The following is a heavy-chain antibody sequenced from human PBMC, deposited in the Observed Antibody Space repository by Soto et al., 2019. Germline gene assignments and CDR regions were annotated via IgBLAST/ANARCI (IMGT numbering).Heavy chain of an antibody. D-gene: IGHD2-15*01. V-gene: IGHV1-46*01. CDR2: INTGDGTT. Sequence: VQLVQSGAEVQKPGASVKVSCTASGYIFTDYYMHWVRQAPGLGREWMGIINTGDGTTKYAQSCQGSVTLPRETSTNTIYKEMSGLRSEDTAMYYCVRGEDCACGSCYSLDVWGPGTTVTVSS. CDR3: VRGEDCACGSCYSLDV. J-gene: IGHJ6*02. CDR1: GYIFTDYY.